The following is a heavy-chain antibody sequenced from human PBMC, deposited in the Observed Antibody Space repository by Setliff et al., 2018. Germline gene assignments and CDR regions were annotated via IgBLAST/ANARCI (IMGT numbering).Heavy chain of an antibody. CDR3: LRLVRYCTKIACQATSGDEV. CDR2: ISVYNGKT. Sequence: ASVKVSCKTSGYKFNDYAISWVRQAPGQGLEWVGWISVYNGKTYFAQKFQDRITLTTDTSTNTGYLELRGLRSDDTAVYYCLRLVRYCTKIACQATSGDEVWGLGTLVTVSS. D-gene: IGHD2-8*01. V-gene: IGHV1-18*04. CDR1: GYKFNDYA. J-gene: IGHJ4*02.